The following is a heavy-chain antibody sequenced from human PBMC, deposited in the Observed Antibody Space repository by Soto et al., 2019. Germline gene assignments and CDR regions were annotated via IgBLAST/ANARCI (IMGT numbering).Heavy chain of an antibody. D-gene: IGHD6-13*01. Sequence: GESLKISCQSSGYTFSNFWIGWVRQLPGKGLEWMGIIYPGDHETRYSPSFHGKVTISADRSINTAYLQWNSLEASDTAFYFCARSPRSSPYFYYWGQGALVTVS. CDR1: GYTFSNFW. CDR3: ARSPRSSPYFYY. J-gene: IGHJ4*02. CDR2: IYPGDHET. V-gene: IGHV5-51*01.